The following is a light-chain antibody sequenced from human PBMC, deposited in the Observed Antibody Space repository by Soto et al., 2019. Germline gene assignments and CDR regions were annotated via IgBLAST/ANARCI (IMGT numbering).Light chain of an antibody. CDR3: QHRSNWPLT. V-gene: IGKV3-11*01. CDR2: DAS. CDR1: QSVSAY. J-gene: IGKJ4*01. Sequence: EIVLTQSPATLSLSPGERATLSCRASQSVSAYLAWYQQKPGQAPRLLIYDASNRATGIPARFSGSGSGTDFALTISSLEPEDFAVYYCQHRSNWPLTFGGGTKVEIK.